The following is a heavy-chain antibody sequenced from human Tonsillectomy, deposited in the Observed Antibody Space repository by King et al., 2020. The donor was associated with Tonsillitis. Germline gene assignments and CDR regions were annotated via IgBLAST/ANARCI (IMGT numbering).Heavy chain of an antibody. D-gene: IGHD1-26*01. Sequence: VQLVESGGGLLQPGGSLRLSCAASGFTFSSYAMSWGRQAPGKGRGWVSAICGSGGNTYYAESVMGRFPNSKDSSKNTLYLQMNSLRAEDTAIYYCAKDYYAAHFDYWGQGTLVTVSS. J-gene: IGHJ4*02. CDR3: AKDYYAAHFDY. V-gene: IGHV3-23*04. CDR2: ICGSGGNT. CDR1: GFTFSSYA.